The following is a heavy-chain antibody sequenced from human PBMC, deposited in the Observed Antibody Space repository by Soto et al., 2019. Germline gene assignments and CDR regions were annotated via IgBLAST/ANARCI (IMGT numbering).Heavy chain of an antibody. D-gene: IGHD1-26*01. CDR3: ARLIVGADFDF. J-gene: IGHJ4*02. CDR1: GFTFGDYY. V-gene: IGHV3-11*03. Sequence: GGSLRLSCAASGFTFGDYYMAWIRQAPGQGLEWIALISSTSSYTAYSKSVKGRFSISRDNAKNSLSLQMLNLGVDDRALYYCARLIVGADFDFWGQGTLVTVSS. CDR2: ISSTSSYT.